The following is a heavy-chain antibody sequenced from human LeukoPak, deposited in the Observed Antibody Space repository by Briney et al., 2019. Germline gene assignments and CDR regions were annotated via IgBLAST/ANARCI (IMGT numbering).Heavy chain of an antibody. D-gene: IGHD3-16*02. CDR3: ASPYYDYVWGSHRFDY. J-gene: IGHJ4*02. Sequence: GGSLRLSCAASGFAFSSYEMNWVRQAPGKGLEWVSYISSSGSTIYYADSVKGRFTISRDNAKNSLYLQMNSLRAEDTAVYYCASPYYDYVWGSHRFDYWGQGTLVTVSS. CDR1: GFAFSSYE. V-gene: IGHV3-48*03. CDR2: ISSSGSTI.